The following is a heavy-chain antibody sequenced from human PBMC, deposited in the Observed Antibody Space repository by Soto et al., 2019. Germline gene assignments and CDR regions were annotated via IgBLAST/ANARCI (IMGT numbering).Heavy chain of an antibody. J-gene: IGHJ4*02. CDR2: ISGSGGST. V-gene: IGHV3-23*01. CDR1: GFTFSSYA. Sequence: EVQLLESGGGLVQPGGSLRLSCAASGFTFSSYAMSWVRQAPGKGLEWVSAISGSGGSTYYADSVKGRFTISRDNSKNTLYRQMNSLRAEDTAVYYCAKVNNWVFSGFDYWGQGTLVTVSS. D-gene: IGHD3-16*01. CDR3: AKVNNWVFSGFDY.